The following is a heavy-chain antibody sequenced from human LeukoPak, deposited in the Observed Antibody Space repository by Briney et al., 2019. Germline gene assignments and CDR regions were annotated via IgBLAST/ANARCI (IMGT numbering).Heavy chain of an antibody. D-gene: IGHD1-26*01. J-gene: IGHJ4*02. CDR2: IYYSGNT. Sequence: SETLSLTCTVSGDSISTSNSYWGWIRQPPGKGLEWIGSIYYSGNTYYNASLKSRVTISVDTSKNQFSLKLTSVTAADTAVYYCARRYSGSYFFDYWGQGTLVTVSS. CDR3: ARRYSGSYFFDY. CDR1: GDSISTSNSY. V-gene: IGHV4-39*07.